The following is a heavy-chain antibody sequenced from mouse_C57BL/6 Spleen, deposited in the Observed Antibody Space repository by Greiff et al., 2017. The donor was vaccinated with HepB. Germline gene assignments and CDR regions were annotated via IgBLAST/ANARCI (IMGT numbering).Heavy chain of an antibody. V-gene: IGHV1-9*01. CDR2: ILPGSGST. Sequence: QVQLKESGAELMKPGASVKLSCKATGYTFTGYWIEWVKQRPGHGLEWIGEILPGSGSTSYNEKFKGKATFTADTSSNTAYMQLSSLTTEDSAIYYCARSDSNYVFAYWGQGTLVTVSA. CDR1: GYTFTGYW. D-gene: IGHD2-5*01. J-gene: IGHJ3*01. CDR3: ARSDSNYVFAY.